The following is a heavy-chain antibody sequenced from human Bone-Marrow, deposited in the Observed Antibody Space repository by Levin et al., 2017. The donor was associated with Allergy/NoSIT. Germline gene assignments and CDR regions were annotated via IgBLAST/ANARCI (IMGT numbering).Heavy chain of an antibody. Sequence: TPGGSLRLSCKASGYTFTSYDINWVRQATGQGLEWMGWMNPNSGNTGYAQKFQGRVTMTRNTSISTAYMELSSLRSEDTAVYYCARGYMCRCDGRGYFDYWGQGTLVTVSS. J-gene: IGHJ4*02. V-gene: IGHV1-8*01. CDR3: ARGYMCRCDGRGYFDY. D-gene: IGHD2-21*01. CDR1: GYTFTSYD. CDR2: MNPNSGNT.